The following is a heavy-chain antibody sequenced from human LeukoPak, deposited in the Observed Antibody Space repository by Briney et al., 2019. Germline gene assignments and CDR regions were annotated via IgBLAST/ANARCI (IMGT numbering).Heavy chain of an antibody. D-gene: IGHD2-8*01. J-gene: IGHJ6*03. CDR1: GYSISSGYY. CDR3: ARERGIRMVYAPYYYYMDV. CDR2: IYYSGST. V-gene: IGHV4-38-2*02. Sequence: SETLSLTCTVSGYSISSGYYWGWIRQPPGKGLEWIGSIYYSGSTYYNPSLKSRVTISVDTSKNQFSLKLSSVTAADTAVYYCARERGIRMVYAPYYYYMDVWGKGTTVTVSS.